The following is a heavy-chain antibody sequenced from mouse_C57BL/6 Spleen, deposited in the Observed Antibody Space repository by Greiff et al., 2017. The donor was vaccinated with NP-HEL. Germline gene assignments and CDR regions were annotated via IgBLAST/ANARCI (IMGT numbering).Heavy chain of an antibody. CDR1: GFTFSDYY. CDR3: ARDRGYDYDGGFAY. CDR2: INYDGSST. J-gene: IGHJ3*01. D-gene: IGHD2-4*01. V-gene: IGHV5-16*01. Sequence: EVKLVESEGGLVQPGSSMKLSCTASGFTFSDYYMAWVRQVPEKGLEWVANINYDGSSTYYLDSLKSRFIISRDNAKNILYLQMSSLKSEDTATYYCARDRGYDYDGGFAYWGQGTLVTVSA.